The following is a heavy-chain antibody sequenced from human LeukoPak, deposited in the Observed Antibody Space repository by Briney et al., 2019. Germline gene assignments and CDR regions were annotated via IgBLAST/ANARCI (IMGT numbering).Heavy chain of an antibody. Sequence: GGSLRLSCAASGFTYSSYAMSWARQSPGKGLECVSAVSGSGGNTFYADSVKGRFTISRDNSKNTLYPNINSQRAEDAAVYYCANLKAMIVVEYQDYWGQGTLVTVSS. CDR3: ANLKAMIVVEYQDY. J-gene: IGHJ4*02. D-gene: IGHD3-22*01. CDR1: GFTYSSYA. V-gene: IGHV3-23*01. CDR2: VSGSGGNT.